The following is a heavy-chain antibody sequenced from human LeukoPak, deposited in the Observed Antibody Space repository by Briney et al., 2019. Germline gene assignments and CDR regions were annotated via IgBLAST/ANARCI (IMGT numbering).Heavy chain of an antibody. CDR3: ARVPSKWDNWFDP. Sequence: SETLSLTCTVSGGSISTYYWSWIRQPPGKGLEWIGYLYYNGRTNYNPSLKSRVTLSLDNSKNQFSLRLSSVTAADTAVYYCARVPSKWDNWFDPWGQGTLVTVSS. CDR2: LYYNGRT. D-gene: IGHD1-26*01. CDR1: GGSISTYY. J-gene: IGHJ5*02. V-gene: IGHV4-59*12.